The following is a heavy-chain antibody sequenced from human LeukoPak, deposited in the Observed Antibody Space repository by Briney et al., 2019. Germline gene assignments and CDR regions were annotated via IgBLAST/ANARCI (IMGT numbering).Heavy chain of an antibody. Sequence: PGGSLRLSCAASGFTFSSYGMHWVRQAPGKGLEWVAVISYDGSNKYYADSVKGRFTTSRDNSKNTLYLQMNSLRAEDTAVYYCARDIRRYSSSSSAFDIWGQGTMVTVSS. V-gene: IGHV3-30*03. D-gene: IGHD6-6*01. CDR3: ARDIRRYSSSSSAFDI. CDR1: GFTFSSYG. CDR2: ISYDGSNK. J-gene: IGHJ3*02.